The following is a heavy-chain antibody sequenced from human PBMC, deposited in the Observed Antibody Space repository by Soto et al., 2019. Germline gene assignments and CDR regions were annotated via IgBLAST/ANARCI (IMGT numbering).Heavy chain of an antibody. CDR2: ILYDGSNK. CDR1: GFTFSNYG. D-gene: IGHD3-16*01. CDR3: AWGTDYFDY. V-gene: IGHV3-33*01. Sequence: QVQLVESGGGVVQPGRSLRLSCAASGFTFSNYGMHWARQAPGKGLEWVAAILYDGSNKYYADSVKGRFTLSRDNSKSTVYLQMDSLRAEGTALYYCAWGTDYFDYCGQGTVVSVSS. J-gene: IGHJ4*02.